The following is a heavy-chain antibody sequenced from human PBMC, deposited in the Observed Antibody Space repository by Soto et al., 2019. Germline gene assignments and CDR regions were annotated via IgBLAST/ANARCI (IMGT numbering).Heavy chain of an antibody. J-gene: IGHJ4*02. D-gene: IGHD5-18*01. CDR1: VGSISSYY. Sequence: SETLSLTCTVSVGSISSYYWSWIRQPPGKGLEWIGYIYYSGSTNYNPSLKSRVTISVDTSKNQFSLKLSSVTAADTAVYYCARRYAYSIDYWGQGPLLTVSS. V-gene: IGHV4-59*08. CDR3: ARRYAYSIDY. CDR2: IYYSGST.